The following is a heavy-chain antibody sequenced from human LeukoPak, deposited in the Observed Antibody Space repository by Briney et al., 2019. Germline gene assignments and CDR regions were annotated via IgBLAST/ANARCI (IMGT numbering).Heavy chain of an antibody. CDR3: ARSNSSSWDY. CDR1: GGSFSGYY. D-gene: IGHD6-13*01. V-gene: IGHV4-34*01. Sequence: SETLSLTCAVYGGSFSGYYWSWIRQPPGKGLEWIGEINHGGSTNYNPSLKSRVTISVDTSKNQFSLKLSSVTAADTAVYYCARSNSSSWDYWGQGTLVTVSS. CDR2: INHGGST. J-gene: IGHJ4*02.